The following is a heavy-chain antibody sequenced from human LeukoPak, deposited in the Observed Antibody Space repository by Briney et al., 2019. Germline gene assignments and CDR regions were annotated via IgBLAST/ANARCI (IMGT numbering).Heavy chain of an antibody. CDR1: GYTFTSYD. V-gene: IGHV1-8*01. J-gene: IGHJ5*02. CDR2: MNPNSGNT. CDR3: ARGYMVRRYYGSGSTRWFDP. D-gene: IGHD3-10*01. Sequence: EASVKVSCKASGYTFTSYDINWVRQATGQGLEWMGWMNPNSGNTGYAQKFQGRVTMTRNTSISTAYMELSSLRSEDTAVYYCARGYMVRRYYGSGSTRWFDPWGQGTLVTVSS.